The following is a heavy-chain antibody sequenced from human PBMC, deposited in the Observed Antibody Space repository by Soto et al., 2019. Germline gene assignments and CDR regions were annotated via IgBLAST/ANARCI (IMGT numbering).Heavy chain of an antibody. V-gene: IGHV3-66*01. D-gene: IGHD3-3*01. CDR1: GFTVSSNY. Sequence: GGSLRLSCEVSGFTVSSNYVSWVRQVPGKGLEWVSVIYIAGNTYYADSVKGRFTLSRDTSKNTLYLQMNSLRAEDTAVYYCARDKRDLRFLEWSYYLDSWGPGTLVTVS. J-gene: IGHJ4*02. CDR2: IYIAGNT. CDR3: ARDKRDLRFLEWSYYLDS.